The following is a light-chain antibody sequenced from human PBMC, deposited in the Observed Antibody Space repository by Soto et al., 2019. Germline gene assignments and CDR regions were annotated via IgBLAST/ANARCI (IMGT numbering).Light chain of an antibody. CDR3: QSYDRSLGGWV. Sequence: QSVLTQPPSVSGAPGQRVTLSCTGSSSNIGAGYNVHWYQQLPGTGPKLLIFGNTNRPSRVPDRFSGSQSGTAASLAITGLQAEDEADYYCQSYDRSLGGWVFGGGTKVTVL. CDR2: GNT. V-gene: IGLV1-40*01. J-gene: IGLJ3*02. CDR1: SSNIGAGYN.